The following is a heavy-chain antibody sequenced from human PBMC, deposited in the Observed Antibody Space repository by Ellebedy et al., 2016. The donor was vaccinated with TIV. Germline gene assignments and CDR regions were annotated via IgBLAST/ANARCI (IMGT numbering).Heavy chain of an antibody. J-gene: IGHJ3*02. V-gene: IGHV1-3*01. D-gene: IGHD6-19*01. CDR3: ARGLAVAGRGVDAFDI. Sequence: KFQGRVTITRDTSASTAYMELSSLRSEDTAVYYCARGLAVAGRGVDAFDIWGQGTMVTVSS.